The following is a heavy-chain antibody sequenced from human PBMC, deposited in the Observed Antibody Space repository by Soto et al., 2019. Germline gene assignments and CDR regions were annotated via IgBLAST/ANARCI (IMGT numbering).Heavy chain of an antibody. J-gene: IGHJ6*03. CDR3: AREYYDVLTDYYRYYYIDV. CDR2: ISSSGTRM. CDR1: GFTFSDYY. V-gene: IGHV3-11*01. D-gene: IGHD3-9*01. Sequence: QVQLVESGGGLVQPGGSLRLSCTASGFTFSDYYMTWIRQAPGKGLESVSYISSSGTRMYYADSVKGLFTISRDNAKNSLYLQLNSLRAEDTAVYYCAREYYDVLTDYYRYYYIDVWGKGITVTVSS.